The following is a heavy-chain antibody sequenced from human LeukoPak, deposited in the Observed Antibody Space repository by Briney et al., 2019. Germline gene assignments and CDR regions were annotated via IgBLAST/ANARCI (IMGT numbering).Heavy chain of an antibody. CDR3: ARHGASYDFWSGYHNDYYYYGMDV. D-gene: IGHD3-3*01. CDR1: GYSFTSYW. Sequence: PGESLKISCKGSGYSFTSYWIGRVRQMPGKGLEWMGIIYPGDSDTRYSPSFQGQVTISADKSISTAYLQWSSLKASDTAMYYCARHGASYDFWSGYHNDYYYYGMDVWGQGTTVTVSS. J-gene: IGHJ6*02. CDR2: IYPGDSDT. V-gene: IGHV5-51*01.